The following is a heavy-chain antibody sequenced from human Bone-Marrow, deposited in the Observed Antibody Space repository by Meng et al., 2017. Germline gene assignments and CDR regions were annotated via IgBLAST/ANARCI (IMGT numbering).Heavy chain of an antibody. CDR1: GGSISSSSYY. J-gene: IGHJ6*02. D-gene: IGHD5-18*01. CDR3: ARTSDTAAGYYYYYGMDV. V-gene: IGHV4-39*07. CDR2: IYYSGST. Sequence: SETLSLTCTVSGGSISSSSYYWGWIRQPPGKGLEWIGSIYYSGSTNYNPSLKSRVTISVDTSKNQFSLKLSSVTAADTAVYYCARTSDTAAGYYYYYGMDVWGQGTTVTVSS.